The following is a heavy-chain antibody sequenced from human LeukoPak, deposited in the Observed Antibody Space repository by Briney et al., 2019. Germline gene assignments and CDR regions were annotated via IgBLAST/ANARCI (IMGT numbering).Heavy chain of an antibody. CDR1: GGSISSYY. V-gene: IGHV4-59*01. Sequence: SETLSLTCTVSGGSISSYYWSWIRQPPGKGLEWIGYVYYSGSTNYNPSLKSRVSISVDTSKNQFSLKLSSVTAADTAVYYCARSELLWFGGVNSGFDYWGQGTLVTVSS. J-gene: IGHJ4*02. CDR3: ARSELLWFGGVNSGFDY. CDR2: VYYSGST. D-gene: IGHD3-10*01.